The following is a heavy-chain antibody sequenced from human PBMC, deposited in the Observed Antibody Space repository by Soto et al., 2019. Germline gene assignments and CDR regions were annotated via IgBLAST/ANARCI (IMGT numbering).Heavy chain of an antibody. D-gene: IGHD3-16*01. J-gene: IGHJ4*02. CDR1: GFSLSTSGVG. Sequence: SGPTLVNPTQTLTLTCTFSGFSLSTSGVGVGWIRQPPGKALDWLALIYWDDDKRYSPSLKSRLTITKDTSKNQVVLTMTNLDPVDTATYYCASGGDTTYSFDYSGQGTLVTVSS. V-gene: IGHV2-5*02. CDR2: IYWDDDK. CDR3: ASGGDTTYSFDY.